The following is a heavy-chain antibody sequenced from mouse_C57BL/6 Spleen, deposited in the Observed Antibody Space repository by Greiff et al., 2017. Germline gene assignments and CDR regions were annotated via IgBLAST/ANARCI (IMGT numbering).Heavy chain of an antibody. Sequence: QVQLQQSGAELARPGASVKLSCKASGYTFTSYGISWVKQRTGQGLEWIGEIYPRSGNTYYNEKFKGKATLTADKSSSTAYMELRSLTSEDSAVYFCARIYYYGSRRDYWGQGTTLTVSS. D-gene: IGHD1-1*01. CDR2: IYPRSGNT. CDR3: ARIYYYGSRRDY. CDR1: GYTFTSYG. J-gene: IGHJ2*01. V-gene: IGHV1-81*01.